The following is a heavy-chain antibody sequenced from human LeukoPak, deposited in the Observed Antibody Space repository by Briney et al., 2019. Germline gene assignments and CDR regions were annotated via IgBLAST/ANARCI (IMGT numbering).Heavy chain of an antibody. CDR3: ATLGERRGAYNWFDS. CDR1: GGSIGNSDYY. V-gene: IGHV4-39*01. Sequence: SETLSLTCSVSGGSIGNSDYYWGWIRQPPGKGLEWIGSIFYTGSTYYNPSLKSRVTMSVDTSKNQISLKLTSVTAADTAVYYCATLGERRGAYNWFDSWGQGTLVTVSS. D-gene: IGHD3-16*01. J-gene: IGHJ5*01. CDR2: IFYTGST.